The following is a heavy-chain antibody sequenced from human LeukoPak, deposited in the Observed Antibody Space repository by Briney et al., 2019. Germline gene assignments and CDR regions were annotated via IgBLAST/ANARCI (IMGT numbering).Heavy chain of an antibody. D-gene: IGHD6-13*01. J-gene: IGHJ4*02. Sequence: GGSLRLSCAASGFTFSSYWMHRVRQAPGKGLVWVSRINSDGSSTSYADSVKGRFTISRDNAKNTLYLQMNSLRAEDTAVYYCARDGPFLAAAGTDYWGQGTLVTVSS. CDR3: ARDGPFLAAAGTDY. V-gene: IGHV3-74*01. CDR1: GFTFSSYW. CDR2: INSDGSST.